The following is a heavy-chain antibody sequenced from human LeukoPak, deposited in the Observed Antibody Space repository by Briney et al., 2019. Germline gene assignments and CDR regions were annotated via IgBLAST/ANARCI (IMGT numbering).Heavy chain of an antibody. CDR3: ARVRSGAFDI. Sequence: GGSLRLSCAASGFTFSSYSMDWGRQAPGKGLECVSHISSTSMTKYYADSVRGRFTISKDNVQNSLYLQMSSLRDEDTAVYYCARVRSGAFDIWGEGTVVTVSS. V-gene: IGHV3-48*02. CDR1: GFTFSSYS. CDR2: ISSTSMTK. J-gene: IGHJ3*02. D-gene: IGHD4-17*01.